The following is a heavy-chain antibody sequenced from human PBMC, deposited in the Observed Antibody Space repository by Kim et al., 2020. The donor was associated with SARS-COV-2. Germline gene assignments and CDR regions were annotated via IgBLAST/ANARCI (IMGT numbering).Heavy chain of an antibody. V-gene: IGHV3-21*01. D-gene: IGHD3-10*01. J-gene: IGHJ3*02. CDR2: ISSSSSYT. Sequence: GGSLRLSCAASGFTFSSYSMNWVRQAPGKGLEWVSSISSSSSYTYYADSVKGRFTISRDNAKNTLYLQMKSLSAEDTAVYYCEGVLGFGDAFDIWGQGTMVTVSS. CDR3: EGVLGFGDAFDI. CDR1: GFTFSSYS.